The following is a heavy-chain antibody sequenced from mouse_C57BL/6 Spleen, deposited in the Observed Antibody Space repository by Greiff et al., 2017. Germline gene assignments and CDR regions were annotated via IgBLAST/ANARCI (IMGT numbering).Heavy chain of an antibody. CDR3: ASHITTVRYFDV. CDR1: GYTFTSYW. V-gene: IGHV1-64*01. Sequence: QVQLQQPGAELVKPGASVKLSCKASGYTFTSYWMHWVKQRPGQGLEWIGMIHPNRGSTNYNEKFKSKATLTVDKSSSTAYMQLSSLTSEDSAVYYCASHITTVRYFDVWGTGTTVTVSS. D-gene: IGHD1-1*01. J-gene: IGHJ1*03. CDR2: IHPNRGST.